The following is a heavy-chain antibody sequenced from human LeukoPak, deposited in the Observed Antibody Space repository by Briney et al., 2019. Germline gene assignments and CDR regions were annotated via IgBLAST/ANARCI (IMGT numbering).Heavy chain of an antibody. CDR3: ARDSEVVANIYYYYGMDV. J-gene: IGHJ6*02. CDR2: IDNSGSTI. D-gene: IGHD2-15*01. V-gene: IGHV3-48*03. CDR1: GLTFSSYE. Sequence: PGGSLRLSCAASGLTFSSYEMNWVRQAPGKGLEWVSYIDNSGSTIYYADSVKGRFTISRDNAKNSLYLQMNSLRAEDTAVYYCARDSEVVANIYYYYGMDVWGQGTTVTVSS.